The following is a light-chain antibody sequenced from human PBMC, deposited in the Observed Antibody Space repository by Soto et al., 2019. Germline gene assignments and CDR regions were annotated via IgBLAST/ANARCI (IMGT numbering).Light chain of an antibody. Sequence: QSVLTQPASVSGSPGQSITISCTGTSSDVGGYNYVSWYQQHPGKAPKLMIYDVSSRPSGTSNRFSGSKSGNTASLTISGLQAADDADDYCSSYRGFITPYVVFGGGTKLTVL. J-gene: IGLJ2*01. CDR1: SSDVGGYNY. CDR3: SSYRGFITPYVV. CDR2: DVS. V-gene: IGLV2-14*01.